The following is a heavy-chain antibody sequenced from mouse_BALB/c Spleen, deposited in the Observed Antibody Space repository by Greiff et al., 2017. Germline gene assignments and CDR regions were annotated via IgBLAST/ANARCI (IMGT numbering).Heavy chain of an antibody. Sequence: QVQLQQSGAELVRPGTSVKVSCKASGYAFTNYLIEWVKQRPGQGLEWIGVINPGSGGTNHNEKFKGKATLTADKSSSTAYMQLSSLTSDDSAVYFCARREAYWGQGTLVTVSA. CDR3: ARREAY. J-gene: IGHJ3*01. CDR1: GYAFTNYL. V-gene: IGHV1-54*01. CDR2: INPGSGGT.